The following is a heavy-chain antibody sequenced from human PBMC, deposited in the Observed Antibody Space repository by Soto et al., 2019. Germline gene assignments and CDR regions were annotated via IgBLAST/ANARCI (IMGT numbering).Heavy chain of an antibody. Sequence: ASVKVSCKASGYTFTSYGISWVRQAPGQGLEWMGWISAYTGHTNYAQNLQGRVTMTTDTSTSTVYMELRSLRSDDTAVYYCARDLQVDFWSGYLFDYWGPGALVTVAS. CDR3: ARDLQVDFWSGYLFDY. V-gene: IGHV1-18*01. CDR1: GYTFTSYG. CDR2: ISAYTGHT. D-gene: IGHD3-3*01. J-gene: IGHJ4*02.